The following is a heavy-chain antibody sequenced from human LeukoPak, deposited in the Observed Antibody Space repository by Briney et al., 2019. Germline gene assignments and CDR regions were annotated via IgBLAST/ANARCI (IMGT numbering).Heavy chain of an antibody. J-gene: IGHJ4*02. CDR1: GFTFSSYT. CDR3: VRDHNWSFDY. V-gene: IGHV3-48*03. Sequence: GGSLRLSCVASGFTFSSYTVNWVRQAPGKGPEWISYAGGDIYYADPVKGRFTMSRDVAQNSMYLQMHSLVVEDTAVYYCVRDHNWSFDYWGQGTLVTVSS. D-gene: IGHD1-1*01. CDR2: AGGDI.